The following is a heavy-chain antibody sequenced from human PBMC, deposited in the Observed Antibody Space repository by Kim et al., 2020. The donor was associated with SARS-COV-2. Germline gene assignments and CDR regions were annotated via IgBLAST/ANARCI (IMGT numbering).Heavy chain of an antibody. CDR2: INDSGRT. CDR1: GGSLSRYY. CDR3: ARDRAFDL. V-gene: IGHV4-34*01. Sequence: SETLSLTCAVYGGSLSRYYWSWIRQPPGKGLEWIGEINDSGRTNYNPSLTSRVTISVDASKHQLSLKLTSVTAADTAVYYCARDRAFDLWGQGTMDTVSS. J-gene: IGHJ3*01.